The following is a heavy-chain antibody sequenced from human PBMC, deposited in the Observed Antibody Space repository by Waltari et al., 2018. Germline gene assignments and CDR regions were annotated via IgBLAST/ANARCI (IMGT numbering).Heavy chain of an antibody. J-gene: IGHJ3*01. V-gene: IGHV3-7*01. CDR2: IMTDGREE. Sequence: EVQLVESGGGLVKPGGSLRLSCAASGFTLSNYWMRLVRQAPGKGLEWVANIMTDGREEYYVDSVRGRFTISRDNAKNSVSLQMDSLRAEDTGIYYCVRVLPGELTAFDLWGQGTVVTVSS. CDR3: VRVLPGELTAFDL. D-gene: IGHD1-26*01. CDR1: GFTLSNYW.